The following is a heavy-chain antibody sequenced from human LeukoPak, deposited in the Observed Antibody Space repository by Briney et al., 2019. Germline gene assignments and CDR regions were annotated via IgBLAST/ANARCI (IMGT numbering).Heavy chain of an antibody. CDR3: ARDHIVVVPAAKSYYYYGMDV. V-gene: IGHV4-59*12. J-gene: IGHJ6*02. CDR1: GGSISSYY. CDR2: IYYSGST. Sequence: SETLSLTCTVSGGSISSYYWSWIRQPPGKGLEWIGYIYYSGSTNYNPSLKSRVTISVDTSKNQFSLKLSSVTAADTAVYYCARDHIVVVPAAKSYYYYGMDVWGQGTTVTVSS. D-gene: IGHD2-2*01.